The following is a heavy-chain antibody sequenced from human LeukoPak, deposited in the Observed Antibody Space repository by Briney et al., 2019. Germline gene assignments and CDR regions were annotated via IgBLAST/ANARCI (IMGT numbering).Heavy chain of an antibody. CDR3: ATEYSSGWYPYWWY. V-gene: IGHV1-69*04. Sequence: ASVKVSCKASGGTFSSYAISWVRQAPGQGLEWMGRIIPILGIANYAQKFQGRVTMTEDTSTDTAYMELSSLRSEDTAVYYCATEYSSGWYPYWWYWGQGTLVTASS. CDR1: GGTFSSYA. CDR2: IIPILGIA. D-gene: IGHD6-19*01. J-gene: IGHJ4*02.